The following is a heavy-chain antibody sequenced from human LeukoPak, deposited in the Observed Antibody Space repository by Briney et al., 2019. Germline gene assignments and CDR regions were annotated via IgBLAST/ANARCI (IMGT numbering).Heavy chain of an antibody. D-gene: IGHD6-13*01. CDR2: IYYSGST. J-gene: IGHJ4*02. Sequence: PSETLSLTCTVSGGSISSYYWSWIRQPPGKGLEWIGYIYYSGSTNYNPSLKSRVTISVDTSKNQFSLKLSSVTAADTAVYYCARGLSMAAAGLPYFDYWGQGTLVTVSS. CDR3: ARGLSMAAAGLPYFDY. V-gene: IGHV4-59*01. CDR1: GGSISSYY.